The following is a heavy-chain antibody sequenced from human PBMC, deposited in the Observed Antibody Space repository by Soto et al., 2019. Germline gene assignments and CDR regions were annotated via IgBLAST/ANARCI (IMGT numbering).Heavy chain of an antibody. CDR2: IIPILGIA. CDR1: GGTFRSYT. J-gene: IGHJ4*02. Sequence: GASVKASRTASGGTFRSYTISCVRQAPGQGLEWMGRIIPILGIANYAQKFQGRVTITADKSTSTAYMELSSLRSEDTAVYYCATDPDLGVDYWGQGTLVTVSS. CDR3: ATDPDLGVDY. V-gene: IGHV1-69*02. D-gene: IGHD3-16*01.